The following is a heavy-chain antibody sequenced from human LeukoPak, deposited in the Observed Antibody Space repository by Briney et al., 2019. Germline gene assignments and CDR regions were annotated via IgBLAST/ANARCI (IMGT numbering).Heavy chain of an antibody. CDR2: IKQDGGEK. V-gene: IGHV3-7*01. D-gene: IGHD5-12*01. Sequence: PGGSLRLSCTASGLTFSAYWMSWVRQTPGKGLECVANIKQDGGEKYYVDSVKGRFTISRDNARDSLYLQMNSLRAEDSAIYYCASPRYLRSQKEAFDYWGQGTLVTVSS. CDR1: GLTFSAYW. CDR3: ASPRYLRSQKEAFDY. J-gene: IGHJ4*02.